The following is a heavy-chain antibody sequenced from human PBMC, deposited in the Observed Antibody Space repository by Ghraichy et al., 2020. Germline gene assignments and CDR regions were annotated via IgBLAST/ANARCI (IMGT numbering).Heavy chain of an antibody. V-gene: IGHV3-11*01. CDR3: ARVPYCTNGVCYDYYFDY. J-gene: IGHJ4*02. Sequence: GGSLRLSCAASGFTFSDYYMSWIRQAPGKGLEWVSYISSSGSTIYYADSVKGRFTISRDNAKNSLYLQMNSLRAEDTAVYYCARVPYCTNGVCYDYYFDYWGQGTLVTVSS. D-gene: IGHD2-8*01. CDR1: GFTFSDYY. CDR2: ISSSGSTI.